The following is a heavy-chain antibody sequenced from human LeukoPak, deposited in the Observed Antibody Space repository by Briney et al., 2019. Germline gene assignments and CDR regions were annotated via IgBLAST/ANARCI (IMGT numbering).Heavy chain of an antibody. J-gene: IGHJ3*02. CDR2: INPSGGST. CDR3: AREARNFAFDI. Sequence: ASVKVSCEASGYTFTSYYMHWVRQAPGQGLEWMGIINPSGGSTSYAQKFQGRVTMTRDTSTSTVYMELSSLRSEDTAVYYCAREARNFAFDIWGQGTMVTVSS. CDR1: GYTFTSYY. D-gene: IGHD1-14*01. V-gene: IGHV1-46*03.